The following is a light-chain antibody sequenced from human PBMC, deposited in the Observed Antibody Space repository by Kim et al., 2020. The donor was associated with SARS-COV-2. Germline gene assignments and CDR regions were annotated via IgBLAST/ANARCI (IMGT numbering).Light chain of an antibody. CDR1: KLGDKY. V-gene: IGLV3-1*01. J-gene: IGLJ2*01. Sequence: VYPGQTAYITGSGNKLGDKYVCWYQQKPGLSPVLVIYQDNKRPSGIPERFSGSNSGNTATLTISGTQAMDEADYYCQAWDSSTVVFGGGTQLTVL. CDR2: QDN. CDR3: QAWDSSTVV.